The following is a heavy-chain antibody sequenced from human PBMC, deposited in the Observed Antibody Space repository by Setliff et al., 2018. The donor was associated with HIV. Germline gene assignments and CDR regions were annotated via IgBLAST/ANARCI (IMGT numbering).Heavy chain of an antibody. J-gene: IGHJ4*02. Sequence: GASVKVSCKASGYIFLNYDITWVRQAPGQGLEWMGWISPDNGNTNYAQKIEGRVILTTDKSTNTVEMELRSLRSDDTAVYYCVRDRELRTTRSLDFWGPGTQVTVSS. D-gene: IGHD1-1*01. V-gene: IGHV1-18*04. CDR2: ISPDNGNT. CDR3: VRDRELRTTRSLDF. CDR1: GYIFLNYD.